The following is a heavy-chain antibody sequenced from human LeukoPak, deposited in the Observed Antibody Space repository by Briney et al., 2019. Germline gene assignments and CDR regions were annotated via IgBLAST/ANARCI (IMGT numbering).Heavy chain of an antibody. CDR3: ARDLRITMVRGVIPPYGMDV. V-gene: IGHV4-39*07. D-gene: IGHD3-10*01. CDR1: GGSISSYY. CDR2: IYYSGST. J-gene: IGHJ6*02. Sequence: SSETLSLTCTVSGGSISSYYWSWIRQPPGKGLEWIGSIYYSGSTYYNPSLKSRVTISVDTSKNQFSMKLSSVTAADTAVYYCARDLRITMVRGVIPPYGMDVWGQGTTVTVSS.